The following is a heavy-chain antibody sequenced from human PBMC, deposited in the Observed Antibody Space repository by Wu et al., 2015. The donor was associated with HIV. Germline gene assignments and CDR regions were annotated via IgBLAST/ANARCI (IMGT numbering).Heavy chain of an antibody. D-gene: IGHD3-22*01. CDR2: INPNSGGT. Sequence: QAQLVQSGAEMKKPGASVKVSCKASGYTFIGYYIHWVRQAPGQGLEWMGWINPNSGGTNYAQKFQGRVTMTRDTSISAAYMELTRLTSDDTAFYYCARGYYDSSGYITNNWFDPWGQGTLVTVSS. J-gene: IGHJ5*02. CDR3: ARGYYDSSGYITNNWFDP. CDR1: GYTFIGYY. V-gene: IGHV1-2*02.